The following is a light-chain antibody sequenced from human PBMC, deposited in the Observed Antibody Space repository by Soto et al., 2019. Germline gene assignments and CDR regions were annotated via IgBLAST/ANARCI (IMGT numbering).Light chain of an antibody. CDR3: SSYTSSSTWV. J-gene: IGLJ3*02. CDR1: SSDVGSYNY. V-gene: IGLV2-14*01. Sequence: QPVLTQPASVSGSPGQSITISCTGTSSDVGSYNYVSWYQQHPGKAPKLMIHEVSNRPSGVSNRFSGSKSGNTASLTISGLQAEDEADYYCSSYTSSSTWVFGGGTKLTVL. CDR2: EVS.